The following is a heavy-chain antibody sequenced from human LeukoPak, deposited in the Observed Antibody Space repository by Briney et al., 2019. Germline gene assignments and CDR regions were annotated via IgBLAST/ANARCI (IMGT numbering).Heavy chain of an antibody. Sequence: PGGSLRLSCAASGFTFSSYWMSWVRRAPGKGLEWVANIKQDGSEKYYVDSVKGRFTISRDNAKNSLYLQMNSLRAEDTAVYYCARQDIVVVVAATNWFDPWGQGTLVTVSS. J-gene: IGHJ5*02. CDR3: ARQDIVVVVAATNWFDP. D-gene: IGHD2-15*01. V-gene: IGHV3-7*01. CDR1: GFTFSSYW. CDR2: IKQDGSEK.